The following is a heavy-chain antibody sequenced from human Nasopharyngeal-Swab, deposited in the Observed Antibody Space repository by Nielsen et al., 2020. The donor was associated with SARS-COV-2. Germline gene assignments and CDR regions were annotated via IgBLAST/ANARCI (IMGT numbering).Heavy chain of an antibody. D-gene: IGHD3-9*01. CDR3: ARERISDWTYSYYMDV. V-gene: IGHV4-59*02. J-gene: IGHJ6*03. CDR1: SGSVGSYH. CDR2: VYTSGNT. Sequence: SETLSLTCTVSSGSVGSYHWSWIRQPPGKGLEWIGFVYTSGNTDYNPSLKGRGTISMDTSKNQFSLKLISVTAADTALYYCARERISDWTYSYYMDVWGKGTTVTVSS.